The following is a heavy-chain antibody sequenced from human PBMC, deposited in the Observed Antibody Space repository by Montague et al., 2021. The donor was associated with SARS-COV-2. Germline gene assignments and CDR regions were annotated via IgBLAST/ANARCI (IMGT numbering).Heavy chain of an antibody. CDR3: AGGHLSVSMIVVVFTSASYYFDY. D-gene: IGHD3-22*01. V-gene: IGHV4-34*01. CDR2: IKQGGGT. J-gene: IGHJ4*02. Sequence: SETLSLTCGVYGGSFGDDHWSWVRQPPGKGLEWIGDIKQGGGTNXNPSLKSRVTISVDTSKNQFTLKLTSVTAADTAVYFCAGGHLSVSMIVVVFTSASYYFDYWGRGALVTVSS. CDR1: GGSFGDDH.